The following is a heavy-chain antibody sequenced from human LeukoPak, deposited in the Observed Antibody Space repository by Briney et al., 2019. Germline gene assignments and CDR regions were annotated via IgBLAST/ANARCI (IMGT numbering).Heavy chain of an antibody. J-gene: IGHJ4*02. Sequence: ASVKVSCKASGYTFTGYYMHWVRQAPGQGLEWMGWINPNSGGTNYAQKFQGRVTMTRDTSISTAYMELSSLRAEDTAVYYCARVLFDWNYRGFDYWGQGTLVTVSS. CDR3: ARVLFDWNYRGFDY. V-gene: IGHV1-2*02. D-gene: IGHD1-7*01. CDR1: GYTFTGYY. CDR2: INPNSGGT.